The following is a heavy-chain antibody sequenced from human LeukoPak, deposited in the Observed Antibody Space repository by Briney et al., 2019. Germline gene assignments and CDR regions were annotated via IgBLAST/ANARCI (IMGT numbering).Heavy chain of an antibody. CDR1: GFTFSSYA. V-gene: IGHV3-48*01. J-gene: IGHJ4*02. D-gene: IGHD1-26*01. CDR2: ISSSSSTI. CDR3: ARASGSYQTFDY. Sequence: GGSLRLSCAASGFTFSSYAMNWVRQAPGKGPEWVSYISSSSSTIYYADSVKGRFTISRDNARNSLYLQMTSLRAEDTAIYCCARASGSYQTFDYWGQGTLVTVSS.